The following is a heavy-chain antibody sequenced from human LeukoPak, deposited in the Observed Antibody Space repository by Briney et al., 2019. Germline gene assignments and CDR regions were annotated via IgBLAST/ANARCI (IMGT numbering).Heavy chain of an antibody. Sequence: GRSLRLSCAASGLTFSSYAMHWVRQAPGKGLEWVAVTSYDGSNKYYADSVKGRFTISRDNSKNTLYLQMNSLRAEDTAVYYCARGSYSYGSIVYYMDVWGKGTTVTVSS. D-gene: IGHD5-18*01. CDR1: GLTFSSYA. V-gene: IGHV3-30-3*01. J-gene: IGHJ6*03. CDR2: TSYDGSNK. CDR3: ARGSYSYGSIVYYMDV.